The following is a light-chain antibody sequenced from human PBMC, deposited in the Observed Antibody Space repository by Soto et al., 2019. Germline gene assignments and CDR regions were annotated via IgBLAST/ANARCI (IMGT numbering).Light chain of an antibody. V-gene: IGKV4-1*01. Sequence: DAVMTQSPDSLAVSLGERATINCKSSQSVLYSSNNKNYLAWYQQKPGQPPKLIIYWASIRNSGVPDRFSGIRSGTDFTLTISSLQAEDVAVYYCQQYLHNPRTFGQGTKVEIK. J-gene: IGKJ1*01. CDR3: QQYLHNPRT. CDR1: QSVLYSSNNKNY. CDR2: WAS.